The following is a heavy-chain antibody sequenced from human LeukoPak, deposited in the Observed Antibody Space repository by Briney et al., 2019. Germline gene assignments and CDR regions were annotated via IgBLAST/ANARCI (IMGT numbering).Heavy chain of an antibody. CDR2: ISGSGGST. CDR1: GFTFSSYA. D-gene: IGHD6-6*01. CDR3: AKDWYSSSSNYFDY. J-gene: IGHJ4*02. V-gene: IGHV3-23*01. Sequence: GGSLRPSCAASGFTFSSYAMSWVRQAPGKGLEWVSAISGSGGSTYYADSVKGRFTISRDNSKNTLYLHMNSLRAEDTAVYYCAKDWYSSSSNYFDYWGQGTLVTVSS.